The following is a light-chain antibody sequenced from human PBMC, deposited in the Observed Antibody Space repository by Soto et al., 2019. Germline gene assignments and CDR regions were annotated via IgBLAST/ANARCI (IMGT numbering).Light chain of an antibody. J-gene: IGKJ4*01. Sequence: IVLTQSPGTLSLSPGERATLSCRASQSVSNNYLAWYQQKPGQAPRLLIYGASTRATGIPARFSGSGSGTDFTLTISSLQPEDFATYYCQQSYYTPLTFGGGTKVDIK. V-gene: IGKV3-20*01. CDR1: QSVSNNY. CDR3: QQSYYTPLT. CDR2: GAS.